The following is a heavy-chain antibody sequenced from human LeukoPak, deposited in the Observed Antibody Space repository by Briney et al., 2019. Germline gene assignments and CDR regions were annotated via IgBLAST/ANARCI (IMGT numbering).Heavy chain of an antibody. J-gene: IGHJ4*02. Sequence: GRSLRLSCAASGFTFSSYGMHWVRQAPGKGLEWVAVISYDGSNKYYADSVKGRFTISRDNSKNTLYLQMNSLRGEDTAIYYCAKRRLSAADTGVLDNWGQGTLVTVSS. CDR2: ISYDGSNK. CDR3: AKRRLSAADTGVLDN. V-gene: IGHV3-30*18. CDR1: GFTFSSYG. D-gene: IGHD6-13*01.